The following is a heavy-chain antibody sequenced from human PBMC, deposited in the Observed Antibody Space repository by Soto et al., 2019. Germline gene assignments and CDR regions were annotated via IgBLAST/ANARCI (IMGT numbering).Heavy chain of an antibody. CDR2: ISYDGSNK. D-gene: IGHD3-16*01. J-gene: IGHJ6*02. V-gene: IGHV3-30-3*01. Sequence: GGSLRLSCAASGFIFSSYGMHWVRQAPGKGLEWVAVISYDGSNKYYADSVKGRFTISRDNSKNTLYLQMSSLRAEDTAVYYCARDPNAFWGVLDVWGQGTTVTVSS. CDR3: ARDPNAFWGVLDV. CDR1: GFIFSSYG.